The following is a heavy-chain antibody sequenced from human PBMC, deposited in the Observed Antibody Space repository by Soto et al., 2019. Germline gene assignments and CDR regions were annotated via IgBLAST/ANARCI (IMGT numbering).Heavy chain of an antibody. V-gene: IGHV3-21*01. CDR1: GFTFSSYS. D-gene: IGHD1-7*01. J-gene: IGHJ4*02. CDR3: ARDQGYNWNYIPEYYFDY. Sequence: EVQLVESGGGLVKPGGSLRLSCAASGFTFSSYSMNWVRQAPGKGLEWVSSISSSSSYIYYADSVKGRFTISRDNAKNSLYLQMNSLRAEDTAVYYCARDQGYNWNYIPEYYFDYWGQGTLVTVSS. CDR2: ISSSSSYI.